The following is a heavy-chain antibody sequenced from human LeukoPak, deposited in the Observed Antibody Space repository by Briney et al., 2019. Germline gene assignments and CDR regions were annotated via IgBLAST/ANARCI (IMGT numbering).Heavy chain of an antibody. J-gene: IGHJ6*03. Sequence: PSETLSLTCTVSGYSISSGYYWDWIRQPPGKGLEWIGTLSHSGSSYYNPSLKSRVTISVDTSKNQFSLKLSSVTAADTAVYYCARDGPHYDILTGYYYYYMDVWGKGTTVTISS. CDR1: GYSISSGYY. CDR2: LSHSGSS. CDR3: ARDGPHYDILTGYYYYYMDV. V-gene: IGHV4-38-2*02. D-gene: IGHD3-9*01.